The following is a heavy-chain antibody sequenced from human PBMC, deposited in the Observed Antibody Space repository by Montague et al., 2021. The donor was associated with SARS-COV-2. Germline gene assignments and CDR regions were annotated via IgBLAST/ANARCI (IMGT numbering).Heavy chain of an antibody. J-gene: IGHJ6*02. CDR1: GGSISSSSYY. CDR3: ARQPVLLWFGELFRGGDMDV. D-gene: IGHD3-10*01. Sequence: SETLSLTCTVSGGSISSSSYYWGWIRQPPGKGLEWIGSIYYSGSTYYNPSLKSRVTISVDTSKNQFSLKLSSVTAADTAVYYCARQPVLLWFGELFRGGDMDVWGQGTTVTVSS. V-gene: IGHV4-39*01. CDR2: IYYSGST.